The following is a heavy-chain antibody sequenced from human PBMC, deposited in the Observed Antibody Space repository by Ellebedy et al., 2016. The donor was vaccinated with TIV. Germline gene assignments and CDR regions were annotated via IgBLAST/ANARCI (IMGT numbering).Heavy chain of an antibody. V-gene: IGHV3-33*01. D-gene: IGHD3-3*01. CDR1: GFTFSSYG. J-gene: IGHJ6*02. Sequence: GESLKISCAASGFTFSSYGLHWVRQAPGKGLEWVAVIWYDGSNKDYADSVKGRFTISRDNSKNTLYLQMNSLRAEDTAVYYCARDERPFGVVMGGGMDVWGQGTTVTVSS. CDR3: ARDERPFGVVMGGGMDV. CDR2: IWYDGSNK.